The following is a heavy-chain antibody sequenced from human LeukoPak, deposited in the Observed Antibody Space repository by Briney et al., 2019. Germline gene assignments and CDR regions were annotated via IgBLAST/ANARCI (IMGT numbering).Heavy chain of an antibody. J-gene: IGHJ5*02. CDR1: GGTFSSYA. CDR3: ARVYYGSGSPNWFDP. V-gene: IGHV1-69*05. D-gene: IGHD3-10*01. CDR2: IIPIFGTA. Sequence: SVKVSCKASGGTFSSYAISWVRQAPGQGLEWMGGIIPIFGTAHYAQKFQGRVTITTDESTSTAYMELSSLRSEDTAVYYCARVYYGSGSPNWFDPWGQGTLVTVSS.